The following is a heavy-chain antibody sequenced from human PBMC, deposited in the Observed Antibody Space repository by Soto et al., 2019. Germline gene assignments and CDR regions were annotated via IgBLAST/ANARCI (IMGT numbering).Heavy chain of an antibody. Sequence: SETLSLTCTVSGGSIGSHYWSWIRQSPGTGLEWIGYVFYTGSTNYNPSLKGRVTISMDTPKKQFSLKLSSVTAADTAVYYCARGVFRAAAFDYWGQGTLVTVSS. CDR2: VFYTGST. D-gene: IGHD6-13*01. CDR3: ARGVFRAAAFDY. J-gene: IGHJ4*02. V-gene: IGHV4-59*11. CDR1: GGSIGSHY.